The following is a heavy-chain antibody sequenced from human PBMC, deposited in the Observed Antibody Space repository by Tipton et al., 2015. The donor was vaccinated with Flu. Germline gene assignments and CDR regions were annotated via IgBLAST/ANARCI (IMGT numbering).Heavy chain of an antibody. V-gene: IGHV4-31*03. CDR1: GGSISSGGYY. CDR3: ASYSSSYFDY. CDR2: IYYSGST. J-gene: IGHJ4*02. D-gene: IGHD6-6*01. Sequence: TLSLTCTVSGGSISSGGYYWSWIRQHPGKGLEWIGYIYYSGSTHYNPSLKSRVTISVDTSKNHFSLKLSSVTAAGTAVYYCASYSSSYFDYWGQGTLVTVSS.